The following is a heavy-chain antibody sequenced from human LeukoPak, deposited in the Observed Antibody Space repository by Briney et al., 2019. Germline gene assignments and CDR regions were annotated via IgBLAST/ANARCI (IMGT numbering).Heavy chain of an antibody. D-gene: IGHD4-23*01. V-gene: IGHV3-7*05. CDR1: GFTFSTYW. Sequence: PRGSLRLSCAASGFTFSTYWMSWVRQAPGKGLEWVANINQDGSESYYVHSVKGRFTISRDNAKNSLYLQMNSLRAEDAAVYYCARDGLRTYGGNDYWGQGTLVTVS. J-gene: IGHJ4*02. CDR2: INQDGSES. CDR3: ARDGLRTYGGNDY.